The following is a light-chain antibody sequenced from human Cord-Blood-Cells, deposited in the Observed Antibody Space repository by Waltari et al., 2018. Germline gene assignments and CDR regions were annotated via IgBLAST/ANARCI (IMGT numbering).Light chain of an antibody. J-gene: IGKJ2*01. V-gene: IGKV2-28*01. CDR1: QSLLHSNGYNY. Sequence: DIVMTQSPLSLPVTPGEPASISCRSSQSLLHSNGYNYLDWYLQKQGQSPQLLIYLGSNRAAGVPGRFGGSGSGTDFTLKISRVQAEDVGVYHCMQALQTPYTFGQGTKLEIK. CDR2: LGS. CDR3: MQALQTPYT.